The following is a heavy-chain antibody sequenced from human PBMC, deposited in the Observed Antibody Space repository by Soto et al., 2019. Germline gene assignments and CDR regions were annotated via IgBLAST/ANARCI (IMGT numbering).Heavy chain of an antibody. D-gene: IGHD4-17*01. CDR1: GGSISSYY. CDR2: IYYSGST. Sequence: PSETLSLTCTVSGGSISSYYWSWIRQPPGKGLEWIGYIYYSGSTNYNPSLKSRVTISVDTSKNQFSLKLSSVTAADTAVYYCASPVNYGDYAWFDPWGQGTLVTVSS. V-gene: IGHV4-59*12. CDR3: ASPVNYGDYAWFDP. J-gene: IGHJ5*02.